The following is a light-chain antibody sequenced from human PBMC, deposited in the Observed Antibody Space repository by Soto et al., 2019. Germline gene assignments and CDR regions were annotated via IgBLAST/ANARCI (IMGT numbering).Light chain of an antibody. CDR1: QSVMSRF. V-gene: IGKV3-20*01. J-gene: IGKJ1*01. CDR2: GTS. CDR3: LQYDSSRT. Sequence: EIVLTQSPGTLSLSPGERATLSCRASQSVMSRFLAWYQQTPGHAPRLLIYGTSSRAAGIPDRFSGSGSGTDFTLTISRLEHEDFAVYYCLQYDSSRTFGQGTKVEMK.